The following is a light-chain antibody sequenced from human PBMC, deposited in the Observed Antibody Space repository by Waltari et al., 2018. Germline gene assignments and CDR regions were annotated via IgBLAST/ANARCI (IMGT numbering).Light chain of an antibody. CDR2: GAS. CDR1: QSVGRT. Sequence: EIVFTPSPGTLSLSPGEGATLSCRASQSVGRTLTWYQQKPGQAPRLLIYGASSRATDIPDRFSGSGSGTDFSLTISRLEPEDFAVYYCQHYVRLPVTFGQGTKVEIK. CDR3: QHYVRLPVT. J-gene: IGKJ1*01. V-gene: IGKV3-20*01.